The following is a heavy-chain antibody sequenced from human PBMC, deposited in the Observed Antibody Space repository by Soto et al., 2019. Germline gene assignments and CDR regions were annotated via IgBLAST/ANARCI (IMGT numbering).Heavy chain of an antibody. CDR3: ARTFGYPACCFDI. D-gene: IGHD5-12*01. V-gene: IGHV5-51*01. CDR1: GYSFTSYW. Sequence: GESLKISCKGSGYSFTSYWIGWVRQMPGNGLEWMGIIYPGDSDTRYSPSFQGQVTISADKSISTAYLQWSSLKASDTAMYYCARTFGYPACCFDIWGQGTMVTVSS. CDR2: IYPGDSDT. J-gene: IGHJ3*02.